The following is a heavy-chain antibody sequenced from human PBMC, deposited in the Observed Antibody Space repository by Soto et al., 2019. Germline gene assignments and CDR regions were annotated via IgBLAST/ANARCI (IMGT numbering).Heavy chain of an antibody. Sequence: SVSDGWMNWVRQAPGKGLEWVGRIKSKSDGGTTDYAAPVKGRFTISRDDSKTPLYLQMNSLKTEHTAVYYCPTSSAAYYYGMDVWGQGTTVTVSS. CDR1: SVSDGW. D-gene: IGHD6-13*01. J-gene: IGHJ6*02. V-gene: IGHV3-15*07. CDR3: PTSSAAYYYGMDV. CDR2: IKSKSDGGTT.